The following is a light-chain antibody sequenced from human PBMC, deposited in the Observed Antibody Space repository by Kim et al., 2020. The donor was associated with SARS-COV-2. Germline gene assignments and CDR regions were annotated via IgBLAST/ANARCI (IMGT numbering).Light chain of an antibody. CDR1: GGHSRYA. J-gene: IGLJ2*01. Sequence: ASVELSGTLGGGHSRYAIAWHQQRPQKGPRFLMILESGGGHTKGDGIPGRFSGSSSGAERFLTISSLQSEDEAVYYCQTWGSDIQVFGGGTQLTVL. CDR3: QTWGSDIQV. V-gene: IGLV4-69*01. CDR2: LESGGGH.